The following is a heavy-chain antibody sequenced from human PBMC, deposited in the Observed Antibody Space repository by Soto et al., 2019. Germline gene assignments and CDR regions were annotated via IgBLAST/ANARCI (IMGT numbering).Heavy chain of an antibody. CDR3: ARDQFGYYGSGSYFVDYFDY. CDR2: ISAYNGKT. D-gene: IGHD3-10*01. J-gene: IGHJ4*02. CDR1: GYTFTSYG. V-gene: IGHV1-18*01. Sequence: ASVKVSCKASGYTFTSYGISWVRQAPGQGLEWMGWISAYNGKTNYAQKLQGRVTMTTDTSTSTAYKEQRSLRSDDTAVYYCARDQFGYYGSGSYFVDYFDYWGQGTLVTVSS.